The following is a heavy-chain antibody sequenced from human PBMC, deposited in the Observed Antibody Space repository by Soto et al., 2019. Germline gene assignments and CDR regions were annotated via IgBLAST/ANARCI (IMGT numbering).Heavy chain of an antibody. CDR3: EKDIVKAALEYSFDY. CDR2: ISWNSGSI. D-gene: IGHD3-3*01. J-gene: IGHJ4*02. Sequence: EVQLVESGGGLVQPGRSLRLSCAASGFTFDDYAMHWVRQAPGQGLEWVSGISWNSGSIGYADSVKGRFTISRDNAKNSMYLQMNSLSAEDTAVYYWEKDIVKAALEYSFDYWGQGTLVTVSS. V-gene: IGHV3-9*01. CDR1: GFTFDDYA.